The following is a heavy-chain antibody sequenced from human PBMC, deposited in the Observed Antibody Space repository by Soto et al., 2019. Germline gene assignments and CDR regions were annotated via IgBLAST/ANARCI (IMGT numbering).Heavy chain of an antibody. CDR3: ARHNYVGMLEY. V-gene: IGHV4-31*03. Sequence: PSETLSLTCTVSGGSVLNGGYYLNWIRHRPGEGLQWIGKIFFSGDTHYSPALKSRLFISIDTSKNQFSLKLSSVTAADTAIYYCARHNYVGMLEYWGQGTLVTVSS. CDR1: GGSVLNGGYY. J-gene: IGHJ4*02. D-gene: IGHD1-1*01. CDR2: IFFSGDT.